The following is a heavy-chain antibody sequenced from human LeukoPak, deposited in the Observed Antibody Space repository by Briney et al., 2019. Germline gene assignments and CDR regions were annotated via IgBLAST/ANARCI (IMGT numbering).Heavy chain of an antibody. Sequence: SGPTLVKPTQTLTLTCTFSGFSLSATGVGVGWIRQPPGKALEWLALIYWDDDKYYSTSLKTRLTISKDTSKNQVVLTMTNMDPVDTATYYCARIRGQWLVPDYWGQGTLVTVSS. CDR3: ARIRGQWLVPDY. J-gene: IGHJ4*02. V-gene: IGHV2-70*01. CDR1: GFSLSATGVG. D-gene: IGHD6-19*01. CDR2: IYWDDDK.